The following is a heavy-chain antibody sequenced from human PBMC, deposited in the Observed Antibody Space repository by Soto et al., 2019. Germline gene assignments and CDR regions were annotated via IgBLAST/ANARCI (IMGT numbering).Heavy chain of an antibody. V-gene: IGHV3-74*01. CDR3: ARDSYFGSGSYSH. D-gene: IGHD3-10*01. CDR1: GFTFSSYW. Sequence: GGSLRLSCAASGFTFSSYWMHWVRQAPGKGLVWVSRINSDGSITSYADSVKGRFTISGDNAKNTLYLQMNSLRAEDTAVYFCARDSYFGSGSYSHWGQGTLVTVSS. J-gene: IGHJ4*02. CDR2: INSDGSIT.